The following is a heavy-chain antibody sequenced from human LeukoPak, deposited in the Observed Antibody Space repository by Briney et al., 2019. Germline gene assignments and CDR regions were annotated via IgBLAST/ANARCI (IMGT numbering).Heavy chain of an antibody. CDR1: GGSISSSSYY. D-gene: IGHD2-15*01. CDR3: ARSWNPRDPPDIVVVVAPVSNNWFDP. V-gene: IGHV4-39*07. J-gene: IGHJ5*02. Sequence: SETLSLTCTVSGGSISSSSYYWGWIRQPPGKGLEWIGSIYYSGSTYYNPSLKSRVTISVDTSKNQFSLKLSSVTAADTAVYYCARSWNPRDPPDIVVVVAPVSNNWFDPWGQGTLVTVSS. CDR2: IYYSGST.